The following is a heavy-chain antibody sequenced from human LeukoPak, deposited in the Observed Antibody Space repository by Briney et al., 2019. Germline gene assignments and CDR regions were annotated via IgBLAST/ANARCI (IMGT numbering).Heavy chain of an antibody. V-gene: IGHV4-30-2*01. J-gene: IGHJ4*02. Sequence: SETLSLTCAVSGGSVSSGGFSWRWIRQPPGKGLECIGSISHTGSTYYNPSLKSRVTISVDSSKNQFSLKLSSVTAADTAVYYCARGLGASWYYFDYWGQGALVTVSS. D-gene: IGHD6-13*01. CDR3: ARGLGASWYYFDY. CDR1: GGSVSSGGFS. CDR2: ISHTGST.